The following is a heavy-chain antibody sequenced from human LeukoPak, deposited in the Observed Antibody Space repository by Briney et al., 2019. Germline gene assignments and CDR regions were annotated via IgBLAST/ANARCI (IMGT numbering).Heavy chain of an antibody. CDR2: IIPIFGTA. D-gene: IGHD6-19*01. Sequence: GASVKVSCKASGGTFSSYAISWVRQAPGQGLEWMGGIIPIFGTANYAQKFQGRVTITADESTSTAYMELSSLRSEDTAVYYCARPIAVAGFEYYHYGMDVWGQGTTVTVSS. V-gene: IGHV1-69*13. J-gene: IGHJ6*02. CDR3: ARPIAVAGFEYYHYGMDV. CDR1: GGTFSSYA.